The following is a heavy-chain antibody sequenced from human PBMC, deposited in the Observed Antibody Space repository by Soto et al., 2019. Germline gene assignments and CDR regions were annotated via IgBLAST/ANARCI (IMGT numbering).Heavy chain of an antibody. Sequence: EVQLVESGGDLGQPGGSLKLSCAASGLTFSGSAMHWVRQASGKGLEWVGRIRSTANNYATTYAASVKGRFTISRDDSKNTAYLQMNSLKTADTAVDYCTRLTIFGVGPFYPWGQGTLVTVSS. V-gene: IGHV3-73*02. J-gene: IGHJ5*02. D-gene: IGHD3-3*01. CDR3: TRLTIFGVGPFYP. CDR1: GLTFSGSA. CDR2: IRSTANNYAT.